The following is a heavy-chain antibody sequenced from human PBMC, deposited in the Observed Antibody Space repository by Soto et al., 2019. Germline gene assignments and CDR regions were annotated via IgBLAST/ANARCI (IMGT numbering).Heavy chain of an antibody. D-gene: IGHD2-15*01. CDR3: ARFRDMTYYYYGMDV. Sequence: PGESLKISCKGSGYSFTSYWIGWVRQMPGKGLEWMGIIYPGDSDTRYSPSFQGQVTISADKSISTAYLQWSSLKASDTDMYYCARFRDMTYYYYGMDVWGQGTTVTVSS. CDR2: IYPGDSDT. CDR1: GYSFTSYW. V-gene: IGHV5-51*01. J-gene: IGHJ6*02.